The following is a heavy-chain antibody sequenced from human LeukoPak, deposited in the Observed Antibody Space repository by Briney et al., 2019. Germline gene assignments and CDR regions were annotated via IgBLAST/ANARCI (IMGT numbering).Heavy chain of an antibody. V-gene: IGHV3-53*03. CDR2: IYSGGGT. J-gene: IGHJ4*02. CDR1: GFTVSNNY. CDR3: ARKNWGSEFYYFDY. Sequence: GGSLRLSCAASGFTVSNNYMTWVRQPPGKGLEGVSIIYSGGGTNYADSVKGRFTISRDNSKNTLYLQMNSLRAEDTGVYYCARKNWGSEFYYFDYWGQGTLVTVSS. D-gene: IGHD7-27*01.